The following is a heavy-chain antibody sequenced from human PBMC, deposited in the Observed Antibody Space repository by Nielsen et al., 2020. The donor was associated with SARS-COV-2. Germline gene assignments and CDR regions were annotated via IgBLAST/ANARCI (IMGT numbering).Heavy chain of an antibody. CDR1: GASMSSGDYH. D-gene: IGHD3-10*01. CDR2: ISHSGIT. CDR3: ARVLYGPRVHMDV. J-gene: IGHJ6*02. Sequence: SETLSLTCTVSGASMSSGDYHWSWVRETPGKGLEWLAFISHSGITYYTPSLKSRVIISHDTSKPQFYLQVPAVTTADTAVYFCARVLYGPRVHMDVWGLGTTVTVSS. V-gene: IGHV4-30-4*01.